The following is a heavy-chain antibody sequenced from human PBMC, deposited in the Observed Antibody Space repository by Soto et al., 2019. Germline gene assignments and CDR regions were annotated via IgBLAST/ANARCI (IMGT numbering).Heavy chain of an antibody. V-gene: IGHV1-18*01. CDR2: INVYNGNT. Sequence: PGASVKVSCKASGYTFTNYGISWVRQAPGQGLEWMGWINVYNGNTKYAQKVQGRVTMTTDTSTSTAYMELRSLRSDDTAVYYCARGVGSGSYYNQYNWFDPWGQGTLVTVSS. CDR3: ARGVGSGSYYNQYNWFDP. D-gene: IGHD3-10*01. J-gene: IGHJ5*02. CDR1: GYTFTNYG.